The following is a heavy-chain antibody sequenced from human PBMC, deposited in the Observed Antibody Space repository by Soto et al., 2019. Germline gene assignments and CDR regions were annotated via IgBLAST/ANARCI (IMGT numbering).Heavy chain of an antibody. V-gene: IGHV1-2*02. Sequence: ASVKVSCKASGYTFTGYYMHWVRQAPGQGLEWMGWINPNSGGTNYAQKFQGRVTMTRDTSISTAYMELSRLRSDDTAVYYCARDRIPTLYSSSTNYYYYGMDVWGQGTLVTVS. CDR1: GYTFTGYY. D-gene: IGHD6-6*01. CDR3: ARDRIPTLYSSSTNYYYYGMDV. J-gene: IGHJ6*02. CDR2: INPNSGGT.